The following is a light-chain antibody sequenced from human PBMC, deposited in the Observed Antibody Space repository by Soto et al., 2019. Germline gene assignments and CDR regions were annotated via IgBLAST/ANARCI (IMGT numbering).Light chain of an antibody. CDR1: QGISSY. J-gene: IGKJ5*01. CDR2: AAS. Sequence: DIQLTQSPSFLSASVGDRVTITCRASQGISSYLAWYQQKPGKATKLLIYAASTLQSGVPSRFNVSGSGTEFTLTISSLQAEDFESYYCQQLNSYPAFGQGTRLEIK. V-gene: IGKV1-9*01. CDR3: QQLNSYPA.